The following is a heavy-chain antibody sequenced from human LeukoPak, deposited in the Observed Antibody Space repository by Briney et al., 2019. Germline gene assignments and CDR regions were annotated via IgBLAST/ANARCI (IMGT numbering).Heavy chain of an antibody. Sequence: SETLSLTCTVSGGSISSYHWTWIRQPAGKGLEWIGRIYTSGSTNYNPSLKSRVTMSVDTSNNQFSLNLSSVTAADTAVYYCARQMIAAGKNYYGMDVWGQGTTVTVSS. J-gene: IGHJ6*02. CDR2: IYTSGST. CDR3: ARQMIAAGKNYYGMDV. V-gene: IGHV4-4*07. D-gene: IGHD6-13*01. CDR1: GGSISSYH.